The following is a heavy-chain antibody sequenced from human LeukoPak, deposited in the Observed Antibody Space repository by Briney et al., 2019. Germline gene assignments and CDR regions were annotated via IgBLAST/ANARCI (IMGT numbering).Heavy chain of an antibody. J-gene: IGHJ4*02. CDR1: GFTFSSCA. CDR3: ATYGDSSGYPIYFDY. Sequence: GGSLRLSCAASGFTFSSCAMSWVRQAPGKGLEWVSAISGSGGSTYYADSVKGRFTISRDNSKNTLYLQMNSLRAEDTAVYYCATYGDSSGYPIYFDYWGQGTLVTVSS. D-gene: IGHD3-22*01. V-gene: IGHV3-23*01. CDR2: ISGSGGST.